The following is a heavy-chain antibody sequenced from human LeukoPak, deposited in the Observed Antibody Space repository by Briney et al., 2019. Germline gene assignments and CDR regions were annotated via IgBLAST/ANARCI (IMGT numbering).Heavy chain of an antibody. D-gene: IGHD6-19*01. Sequence: PGRSLRLSCAASGFTYSSCAMHWVRQAPGKGLEWVATISYDGSNKYYADSVKGRFTISRPNSRNALYLQMNSLRSEDTAVYYCARESSVSGWYTYWGQGTLVTVSS. CDR2: ISYDGSNK. CDR3: ARESSVSGWYTY. V-gene: IGHV3-30*14. CDR1: GFTYSSCA. J-gene: IGHJ4*02.